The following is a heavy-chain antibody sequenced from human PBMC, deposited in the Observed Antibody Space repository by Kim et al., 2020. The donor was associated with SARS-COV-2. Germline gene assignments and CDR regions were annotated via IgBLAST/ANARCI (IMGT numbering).Heavy chain of an antibody. CDR1: GFTFSSYA. CDR2: ISYDGSNK. J-gene: IGHJ4*01. CDR3: ARDEIAVAGGAYYFDY. D-gene: IGHD6-19*01. Sequence: GGSLRLSCAASGFTFSSYAMHWVRQAPGKGLEWVAVISYDGSNKYYADSVKGRFTISRDNSKNTLYLQMNSLRAEDTAVYYCARDEIAVAGGAYYFDYWG. V-gene: IGHV3-30*04.